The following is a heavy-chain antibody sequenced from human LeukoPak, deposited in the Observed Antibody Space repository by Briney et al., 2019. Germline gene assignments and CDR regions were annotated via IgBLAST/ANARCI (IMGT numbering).Heavy chain of an antibody. D-gene: IGHD3-3*01. J-gene: IGHJ4*02. CDR2: ISGSGGST. CDR1: GFTFSSYA. V-gene: IGHV3-23*01. Sequence: PGGSLRLSCAASGFTFSSYAMSWVRQAPGKGLEWVSAISGSGGSTYYADSVKGRFTISRDNSKNTLYLQMNSLRAEDTAVYYCAKSPSVLRFLEWFPNPDFDYWGQGTLVTVSS. CDR3: AKSPSVLRFLEWFPNPDFDY.